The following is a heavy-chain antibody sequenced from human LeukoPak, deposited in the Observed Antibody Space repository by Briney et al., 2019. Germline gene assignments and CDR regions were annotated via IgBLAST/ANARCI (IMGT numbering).Heavy chain of an antibody. CDR1: GFNFNDYD. CDR2: INWNSVHI. CDR3: STSRPDRFIDS. D-gene: IGHD1-14*01. J-gene: IGHJ4*02. Sequence: GGSLRLSCAASGFNFNDYDINWVRQVPGKGLERVSGINWNSVHIGYADSVKGRFTIFRDNAQRSVHLQIFSLRPEDTALYYCSTSRPDRFIDSWGQGTLVTVST. V-gene: IGHV3-9*01.